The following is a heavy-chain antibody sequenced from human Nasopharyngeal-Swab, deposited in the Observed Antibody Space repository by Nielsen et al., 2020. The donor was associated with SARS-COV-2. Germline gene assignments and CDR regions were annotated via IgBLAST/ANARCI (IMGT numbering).Heavy chain of an antibody. CDR3: STIFGVVSPFY. D-gene: IGHD3-3*01. Sequence: WVRQAPGQRLEWMGWINAGNGNTKYSQKFQGRVTITRDTSAGTAYMELSSLRSEDTAVYYCSTIFGVVSPFYWGQGTLVTVSS. J-gene: IGHJ4*02. CDR2: INAGNGNT. V-gene: IGHV1-3*01.